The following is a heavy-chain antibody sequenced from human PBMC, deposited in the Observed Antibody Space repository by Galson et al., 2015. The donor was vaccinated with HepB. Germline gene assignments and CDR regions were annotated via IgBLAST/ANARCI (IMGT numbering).Heavy chain of an antibody. CDR3: ATTPNFYYYFDL. V-gene: IGHV1-24*01. CDR2: FDPEDGET. D-gene: IGHD3-22*01. CDR1: GYTLTELS. J-gene: IGHJ2*01. Sequence: SVKVSCKVSGYTLTELSMHWVRQAPGKGLEWMGGFDPEDGETTYAQKFHGRVTMTEDTSTDTAYMELSSLRSEDTAVYYCATTPNFYYYFDLWGRGTLVTVSS.